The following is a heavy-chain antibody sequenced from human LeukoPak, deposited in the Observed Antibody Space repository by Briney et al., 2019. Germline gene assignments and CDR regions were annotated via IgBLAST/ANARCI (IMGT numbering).Heavy chain of an antibody. CDR1: GYTFTGYY. CDR3: ARDPVGIATTEFDY. D-gene: IGHD5-24*01. CDR2: INPNSGGT. Sequence: GASVKVSCKASGYTFTGYYMHWVRQAPGQGLEWMGWINPNSGGTSYSQKFQGRVTMTRDTSISTAYMDLSKLRSDDTAVYYCARDPVGIATTEFDYWGQGTLVTVSS. J-gene: IGHJ4*02. V-gene: IGHV1-2*02.